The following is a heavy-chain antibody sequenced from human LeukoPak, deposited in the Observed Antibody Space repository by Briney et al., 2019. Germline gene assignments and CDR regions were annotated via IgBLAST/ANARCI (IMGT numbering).Heavy chain of an antibody. CDR2: INHSGST. Sequence: PSETLSLTCAVYGGSFSGYYWSWIRQPPGKGLEWIGEINHSGSTNYNPSLKSRVTISVDTSKNQFSLKPSSVTAADTAVYYCASLPVTTSSNFDYWGQGTLVTVSP. V-gene: IGHV4-34*01. J-gene: IGHJ4*02. D-gene: IGHD1-1*01. CDR1: GGSFSGYY. CDR3: ASLPVTTSSNFDY.